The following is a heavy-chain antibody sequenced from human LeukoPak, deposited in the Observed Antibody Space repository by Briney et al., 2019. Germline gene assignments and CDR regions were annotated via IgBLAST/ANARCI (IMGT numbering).Heavy chain of an antibody. V-gene: IGHV3-21*01. CDR3: ATQLGYKGNY. D-gene: IGHD1-14*01. CDR2: ISRSSSYI. Sequence: GGSLRLSCAASGFTFSSYSMNWVRQAPGKGLEWVPSISRSSSYIYYADSVKGRFTISRDNAKNSLYLQMNSLRAEDTAVYYCATQLGYKGNYWGQGTLVTVSS. CDR1: GFTFSSYS. J-gene: IGHJ4*02.